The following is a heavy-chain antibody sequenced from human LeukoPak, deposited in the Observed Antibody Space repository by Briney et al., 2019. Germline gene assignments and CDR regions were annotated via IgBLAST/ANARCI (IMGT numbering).Heavy chain of an antibody. CDR3: ARYSSGWFYDFDY. CDR1: GGSISSSSYY. J-gene: IGHJ4*02. D-gene: IGHD6-19*01. Sequence: SETLSLTCTVSGGSISSSSYYWGWIRQPPGKGLEWIGSIYYSGSTYYNPSLKSRVTISVDTSKNQFSLKLSSVTAADTAVYYCARYSSGWFYDFDYWGQGTLVTVSS. CDR2: IYYSGST. V-gene: IGHV4-39*01.